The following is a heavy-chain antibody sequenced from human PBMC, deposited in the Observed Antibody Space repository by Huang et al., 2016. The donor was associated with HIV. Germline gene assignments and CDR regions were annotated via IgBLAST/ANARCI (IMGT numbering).Heavy chain of an antibody. CDR2: SSAYNGNT. CDR3: ASPSDYYDSSGYKPPVYYYGMDV. CDR1: GYIFISYG. J-gene: IGHJ6*02. Sequence: QVQLVQSGAEVKKPGASVKVSCKASGYIFISYGISWVRQAPGQGLEWMGWSSAYNGNTNNAQKLQGRVTMTTDTSTSTAYMELRSLRSDDTAVYYCASPSDYYDSSGYKPPVYYYGMDVWGQGTTVTVSS. D-gene: IGHD3-22*01. V-gene: IGHV1-18*04.